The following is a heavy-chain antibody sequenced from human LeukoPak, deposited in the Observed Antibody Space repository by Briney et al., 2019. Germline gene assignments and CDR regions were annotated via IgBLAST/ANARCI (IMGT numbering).Heavy chain of an antibody. CDR2: IYSGGST. Sequence: GGSLRLSCAASGFTFSSYAIHWVRQAPGKGLEWVSVIYSGGSTYYADSVKGRFTISRDNSKNTLYLQMNSLRAEDTAVYYCARDAHWGQGTLVTVSS. CDR3: ARDAH. CDR1: GFTFSSYA. V-gene: IGHV3-53*01. J-gene: IGHJ4*02.